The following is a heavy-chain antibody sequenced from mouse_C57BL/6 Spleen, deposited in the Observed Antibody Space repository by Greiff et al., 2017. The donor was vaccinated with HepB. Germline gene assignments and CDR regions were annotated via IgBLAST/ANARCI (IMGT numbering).Heavy chain of an antibody. V-gene: IGHV1-64*01. CDR1: GYTFTSYW. CDR3: ARSHSNYFAY. CDR2: IHPNSGST. D-gene: IGHD2-5*01. Sequence: VQLQQSGAELVKPGASVKLSCKASGYTFTSYWMHWVKQRPGQGLEWIGMIHPNSGSTNYNEKFKSKATLTVDKSSSTAYMQLSSLTSEDSAVYYCARSHSNYFAYWGQGTLVTVSA. J-gene: IGHJ3*01.